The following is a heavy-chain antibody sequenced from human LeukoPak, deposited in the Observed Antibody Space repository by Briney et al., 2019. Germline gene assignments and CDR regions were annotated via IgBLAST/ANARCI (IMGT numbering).Heavy chain of an antibody. J-gene: IGHJ6*02. CDR3: ASPTYYYDSSGPTAPYYYYGMDV. Sequence: ASVKVSCKVSGYTLTELSMHWVRQAPGKGLEWMGGFDPEDGETIYAQKFQGRVTMTRDTSTSTVYMELSSLRSEDTAVYYCASPTYYYDSSGPTAPYYYYGMDVWGQGTTVTVSS. CDR2: FDPEDGET. D-gene: IGHD3-22*01. CDR1: GYTLTELS. V-gene: IGHV1-24*01.